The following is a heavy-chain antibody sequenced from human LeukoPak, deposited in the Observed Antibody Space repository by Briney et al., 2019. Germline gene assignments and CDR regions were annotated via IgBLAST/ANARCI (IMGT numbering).Heavy chain of an antibody. CDR1: GFTFSRHG. CDR3: ASGVLGYSSGWVDY. Sequence: GGSLRLSCAPSGFTFSRHGVHWVRQAPGKGLEWVAVISYDGSNKYYADSVKGRFTISRDNSKNTLYLQMNSLRAEDTAVYYCASGVLGYSSGWVDYWGQGTLVTVSS. D-gene: IGHD6-19*01. CDR2: ISYDGSNK. V-gene: IGHV3-30*03. J-gene: IGHJ4*02.